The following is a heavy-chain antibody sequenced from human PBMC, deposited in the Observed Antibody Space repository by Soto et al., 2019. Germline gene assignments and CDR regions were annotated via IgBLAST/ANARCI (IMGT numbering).Heavy chain of an antibody. V-gene: IGHV3-30-3*01. CDR3: VKVGWGVSFGNALDD. Sequence: PGGSLRLSCAASGFSLSGYSMHWVRQAPGKGLDWVAVIQHDASTIYYADSVKGRFTISRDNSKNTLYLQMNDLTAEDTALYYCVKVGWGVSFGNALDDWGHGTTVTVS. J-gene: IGHJ6*02. CDR1: GFSLSGYS. CDR2: IQHDASTI. D-gene: IGHD3-10*01.